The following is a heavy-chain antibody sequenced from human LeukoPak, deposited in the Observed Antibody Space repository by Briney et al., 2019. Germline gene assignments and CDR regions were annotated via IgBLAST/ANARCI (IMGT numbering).Heavy chain of an antibody. CDR1: GGTFSSYA. Sequence: ASVKVSCKASGGTFSSYAISWVRQAPGQRLEWMGWINAGNGNTKYSQKFQGRVTITRDTSASTAYMELSSLRSEDTAVYYCARALAVWLGEKDSLFGYWGQGTLVTVSS. V-gene: IGHV1-3*01. CDR3: ARALAVWLGEKDSLFGY. J-gene: IGHJ4*02. CDR2: INAGNGNT. D-gene: IGHD3-10*01.